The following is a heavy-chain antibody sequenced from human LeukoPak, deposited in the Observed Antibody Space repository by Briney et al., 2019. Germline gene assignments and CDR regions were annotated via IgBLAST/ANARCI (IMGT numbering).Heavy chain of an antibody. CDR1: GGSISSSNW. Sequence: SGTLSLTCAVSGGSISSSNWWSWVRQSPGKGLEWIGEIYHSGSTNYNPSLKSRVTISVDKSKNQFSLKLSSVTAADTAVYYCARVKYYGSGSYYNFDYWGQGTLVTVSS. CDR3: ARVKYYGSGSYYNFDY. D-gene: IGHD3-10*01. V-gene: IGHV4-4*02. J-gene: IGHJ4*02. CDR2: IYHSGST.